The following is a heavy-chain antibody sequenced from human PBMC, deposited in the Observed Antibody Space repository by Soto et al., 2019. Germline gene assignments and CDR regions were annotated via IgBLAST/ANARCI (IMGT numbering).Heavy chain of an antibody. J-gene: IGHJ3*02. CDR3: ARDKALGYNSGWYSAFDI. CDR2: ISSNGGST. Sequence: EVQLVESGGGLVQPGGSLRLSCAASGFTFSSYAMHWVRQAPGKGLEYVSVISSNGGSTSYANSVKGRFTVSRDNSKNTLYLQRGRLRADDMAVYYCARDKALGYNSGWYSAFDIWGQGTMVTVSS. D-gene: IGHD6-19*01. V-gene: IGHV3-64*01. CDR1: GFTFSSYA.